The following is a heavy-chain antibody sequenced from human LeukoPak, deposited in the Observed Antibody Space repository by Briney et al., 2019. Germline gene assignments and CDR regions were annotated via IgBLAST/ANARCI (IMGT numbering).Heavy chain of an antibody. Sequence: GGSLRLSCAASGFTFSSYAMSWVRQAPGKGLEWVSAISGSGGSTCYADSVKGRFTISRDNSKNTLYLQMNSLRAEDTAVYYCAREPFWSGYYSNLHFDYWGQGTLVTVSS. V-gene: IGHV3-23*01. CDR2: ISGSGGST. J-gene: IGHJ4*02. D-gene: IGHD3-3*01. CDR3: AREPFWSGYYSNLHFDY. CDR1: GFTFSSYA.